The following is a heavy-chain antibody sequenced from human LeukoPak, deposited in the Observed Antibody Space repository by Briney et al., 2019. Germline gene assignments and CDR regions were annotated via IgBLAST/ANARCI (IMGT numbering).Heavy chain of an antibody. Sequence: ASVKVSCKASGYTFTGYYMHWVRQAPGQGLEWMGWINPNIDGTNYAQKFQGRVTMTRDTSIRTAYMELRSLRSDDTAVYYCARDRFGFGWYVDYWGQGTLVTVSS. J-gene: IGHJ4*02. CDR3: ARDRFGFGWYVDY. CDR2: INPNIDGT. CDR1: GYTFTGYY. V-gene: IGHV1-2*02. D-gene: IGHD6-19*01.